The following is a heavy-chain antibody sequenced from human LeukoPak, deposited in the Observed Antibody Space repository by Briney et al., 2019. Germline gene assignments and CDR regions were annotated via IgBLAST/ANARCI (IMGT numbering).Heavy chain of an antibody. CDR1: GGSISSGGYY. J-gene: IGHJ3*02. Sequence: SETLSLTCTVSGGSISSGGYYWSWIRQPPGKGLEWIGYIYHSGSTYYNPSPKSRVTISVDRSKNQFSLKLSSVTAADTAVYYCARLAARKKSLAFDIWGQGTMVTVSS. CDR2: IYHSGST. D-gene: IGHD6-6*01. CDR3: ARLAARKKSLAFDI. V-gene: IGHV4-30-2*01.